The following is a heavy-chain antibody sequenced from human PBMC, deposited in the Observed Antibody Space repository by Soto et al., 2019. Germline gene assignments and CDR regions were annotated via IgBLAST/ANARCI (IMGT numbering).Heavy chain of an antibody. J-gene: IGHJ6*02. CDR1: GGSFSGYY. Sequence: SETLSLTCSVYGGSFSGYYWSWIRQPPGKGLEWIGEINHSGSTNYNPSLKSRVTISVDTSKNQFSLKLSSVTAADTAVYYCARVAAVRGPMLPGVWGQGTTVTVYS. CDR3: ARVAAVRGPMLPGV. D-gene: IGHD3-10*01. V-gene: IGHV4-34*01. CDR2: INHSGST.